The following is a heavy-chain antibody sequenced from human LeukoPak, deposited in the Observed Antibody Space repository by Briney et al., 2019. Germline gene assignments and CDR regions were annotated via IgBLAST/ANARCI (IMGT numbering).Heavy chain of an antibody. D-gene: IGHD3-10*01. V-gene: IGHV3-7*01. CDR2: PKEDGTEP. J-gene: IGHJ4*02. Sequence: PSATLSLTCPGYAFTLSTYWMTCLRQAPRKAQYSLASPKEDGTEPYYADSAKGKFPIARDNTQTSLFLQKHNPRSEDTALYNCLRDHAYHGRWFGAPLDYWGQGTLVTASS. CDR1: AFTLSTYW. CDR3: LRDHAYHGRWFGAPLDY.